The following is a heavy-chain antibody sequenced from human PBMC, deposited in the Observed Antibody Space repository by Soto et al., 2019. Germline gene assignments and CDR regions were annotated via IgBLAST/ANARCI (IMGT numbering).Heavy chain of an antibody. Sequence: DSVKASFKASAYTFTGYSIGWVRQAPGQGLEWMGWISAYNGNTNYAQKLQGRVTMTTDTSTSTAYMELRSLRSDDTAVYYCARAGQQPYVQWDWGQGTLVTVSS. V-gene: IGHV1-18*01. D-gene: IGHD6-13*01. CDR1: AYTFTGYS. J-gene: IGHJ4*02. CDR3: ARAGQQPYVQWD. CDR2: ISAYNGNT.